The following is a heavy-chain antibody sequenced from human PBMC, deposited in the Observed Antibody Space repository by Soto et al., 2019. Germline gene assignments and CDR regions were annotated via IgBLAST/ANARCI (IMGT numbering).Heavy chain of an antibody. J-gene: IGHJ3*01. D-gene: IGHD1-26*01. CDR1: VFSFSSYG. Sequence: SLRLSCAASVFSFSSYGMHWVLQAPGKGLDWVAVIWYDGSNKYYAESVKGRFTISRDNSKNTLYVQMNSLTVEDTAVYYCARAQYTGSYFDACDVWGQGTMVTVSS. V-gene: IGHV3-33*03. CDR3: ARAQYTGSYFDACDV. CDR2: IWYDGSNK.